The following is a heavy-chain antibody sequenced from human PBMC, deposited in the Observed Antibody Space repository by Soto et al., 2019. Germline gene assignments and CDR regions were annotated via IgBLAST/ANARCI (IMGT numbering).Heavy chain of an antibody. CDR1: GGSISSYY. Sequence: SETLSLTCTVSGGSISSYYWSRIRQPPGKGLEWIGYLYYSGSTNYNPYLKSRVTISVDTSKNQFSLKLSSVTAADTAVYYCARVRGDMAYSDAFDIGGQGTMVTV. CDR2: LYYSGST. CDR3: ARVRGDMAYSDAFDI. D-gene: IGHD2-15*01. V-gene: IGHV4-59*01. J-gene: IGHJ3*02.